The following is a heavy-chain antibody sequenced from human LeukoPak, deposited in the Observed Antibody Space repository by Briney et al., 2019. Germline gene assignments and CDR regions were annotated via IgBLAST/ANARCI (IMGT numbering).Heavy chain of an antibody. J-gene: IGHJ5*01. V-gene: IGHV3-9*01. D-gene: IGHD1-1*01. CDR1: GFTFDNYA. Sequence: PGSSLRLFCAASGFTFDNYAMHWVRQAPGKGLEWVSGIRWNRGTVGYAGSVKGRFTMSRDNAKTCAYLQMNSLRTEDTAVYYCARGIDSSGTYSGWGYYSNTWGQKTPVTVSS. CDR2: IRWNRGTV. CDR3: ARGIDSSGTYSGWGYYSNT.